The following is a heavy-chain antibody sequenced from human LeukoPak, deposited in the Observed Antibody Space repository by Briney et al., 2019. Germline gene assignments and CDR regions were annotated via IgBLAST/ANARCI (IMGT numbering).Heavy chain of an antibody. CDR1: GGSISGYY. D-gene: IGHD4-17*01. CDR3: ARRNYGDYDHYFDY. Sequence: SETLSLTCTVSGGSISGYYWSWIRQPPGKGLEWIGFIYYSGSTKYNPSLKSRVTISVDASKNQFSLKLTSVTAADTAVYYCARRNYGDYDHYFDYWGQGTLVTVSS. V-gene: IGHV4-59*08. J-gene: IGHJ4*02. CDR2: IYYSGST.